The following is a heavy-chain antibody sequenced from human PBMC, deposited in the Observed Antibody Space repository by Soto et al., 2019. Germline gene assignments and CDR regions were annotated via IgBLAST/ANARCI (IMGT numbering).Heavy chain of an antibody. CDR1: GYRFTTYW. CDR3: AKDVRIAAAGTFPGGWFDP. J-gene: IGHJ5*02. Sequence: PGESLKISCKGSGYRFTTYWISWVRQTPGKGLEWMGIIYPGDSDTRYSPSFQGQVTISRDNSKNTLYLQMNSLRAEDTAVYYCAKDVRIAAAGTFPGGWFDPWGQGTLVTVSS. CDR2: IYPGDSDT. V-gene: IGHV5-51*01. D-gene: IGHD6-13*01.